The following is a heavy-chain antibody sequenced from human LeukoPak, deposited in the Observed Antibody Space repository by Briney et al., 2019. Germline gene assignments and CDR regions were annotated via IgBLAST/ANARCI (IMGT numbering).Heavy chain of an antibody. J-gene: IGHJ4*02. CDR2: ISAYNGNT. D-gene: IGHD3-22*01. V-gene: IGHV1-18*01. CDR3: ARDTAAYTMIVVVITQHFDY. Sequence: ASVKVSCKASGYTFTSYGISWVRQAPGQGLEWMGWISAYNGNTNYAQKLQGRVTMTTDTSTSTAYMELRSLRSDDTAVYYCARDTAAYTMIVVVITQHFDYWGQGTRLTVSS. CDR1: GYTFTSYG.